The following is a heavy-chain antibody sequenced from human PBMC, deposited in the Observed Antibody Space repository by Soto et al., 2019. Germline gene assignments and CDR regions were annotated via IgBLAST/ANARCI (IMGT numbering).Heavy chain of an antibody. CDR2: IWYDGSNK. CDR1: GFTFSSYG. Sequence: GGSLRLSCAASGFTFSSYGMHWVRQAPGKGLEWVAVIWYDGSNKYYADSVKGRFTISRDNSKNTLYLQMNSLRAEDTAVYYCASIVATIGGFDYWGKGTLVTVSS. V-gene: IGHV3-33*01. CDR3: ASIVATIGGFDY. J-gene: IGHJ4*02. D-gene: IGHD5-12*01.